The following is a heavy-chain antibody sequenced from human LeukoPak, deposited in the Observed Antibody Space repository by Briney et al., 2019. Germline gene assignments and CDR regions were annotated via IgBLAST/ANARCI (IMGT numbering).Heavy chain of an antibody. CDR1: GGSISSSSYC. J-gene: IGHJ4*02. CDR2: IYYSGST. CDR3: ARHLGSKPYYFDY. Sequence: SETLSLTCTVSGGSISSSSYCWGEIRHPPGQGLKWIGTIYYSGSTYYNPSLKSRVTISVDTSKNQSSLKLSSVTAADTAVYYCARHLGSKPYYFDYWGQGTLVTVSS. V-gene: IGHV4-39*01. D-gene: IGHD4-11*01.